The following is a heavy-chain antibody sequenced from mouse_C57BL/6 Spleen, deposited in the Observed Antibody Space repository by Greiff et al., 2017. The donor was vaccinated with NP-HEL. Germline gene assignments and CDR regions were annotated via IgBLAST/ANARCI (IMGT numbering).Heavy chain of an antibody. V-gene: IGHV7-3*01. Sequence: EVQLVESGGGLVQPGGSLSLSCAASGFTFTDYYMSWVRQPPGKALEWLGFIRNKANGYTTEYSASVKGRFTISRDNSQSILYLQMNALRAEDSATYYCARSPYGYDGVDYWGQGTTLTVSS. J-gene: IGHJ2*01. D-gene: IGHD2-2*01. CDR3: ARSPYGYDGVDY. CDR1: GFTFTDYY. CDR2: IRNKANGYTT.